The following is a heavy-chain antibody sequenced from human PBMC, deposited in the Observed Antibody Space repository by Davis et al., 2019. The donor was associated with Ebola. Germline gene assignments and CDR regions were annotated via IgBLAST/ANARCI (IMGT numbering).Heavy chain of an antibody. J-gene: IGHJ4*02. V-gene: IGHV3-23*01. CDR3: ASPRIAARLHYFDY. Sequence: GGSLRLSCAASGFIFTNYEMNWVRQAPGKGLEWVSAISGSGGSTYYADSVKGRFTISRDNSKNTLYLQMNSLRAEDTAVYYCASPRIAARLHYFDYWGQGTLVTVSS. CDR1: GFIFTNYE. CDR2: ISGSGGST. D-gene: IGHD6-6*01.